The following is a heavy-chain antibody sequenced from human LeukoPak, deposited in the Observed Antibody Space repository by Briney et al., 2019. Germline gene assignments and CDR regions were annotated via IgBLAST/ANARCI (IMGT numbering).Heavy chain of an antibody. Sequence: NSSETLSLTCTVSGGSISSSSYYWGWIRQPPGKGLEWIGNIYYSGSTYYNPSLKSRVTISADTSKNQFSLKLISVTAADTAVYYCARQGISSGGEPFGYWGQGTLVTVSS. D-gene: IGHD6-19*01. J-gene: IGHJ4*02. CDR2: IYYSGST. V-gene: IGHV4-39*01. CDR3: ARQGISSGGEPFGY. CDR1: GGSISSSSYY.